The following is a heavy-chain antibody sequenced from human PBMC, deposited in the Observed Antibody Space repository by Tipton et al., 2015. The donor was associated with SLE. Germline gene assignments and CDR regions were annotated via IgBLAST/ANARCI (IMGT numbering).Heavy chain of an antibody. V-gene: IGHV4-59*08. J-gene: IGHJ4*02. CDR3: ARLSPLWFGEYNDY. CDR1: GGSISSRY. D-gene: IGHD3-10*01. Sequence: TLSLTCTVSGGSISSRYWSWSRQPPGKGLEWIGYIFNSGSTNYNPSLKSRVTISVDTSKNPFSLNLRSVTAADTAVYYCARLSPLWFGEYNDYWGQGTLVTVTS. CDR2: IFNSGST.